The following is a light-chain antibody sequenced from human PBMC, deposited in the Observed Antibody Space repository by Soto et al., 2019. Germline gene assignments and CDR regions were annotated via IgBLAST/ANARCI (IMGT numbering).Light chain of an antibody. V-gene: IGLV2-8*01. CDR2: EVV. CDR3: KSYAGSNTYV. CDR1: KNDVGFYDF. Sequence: QSALTQPPSASGSPGQSVTISCTGTKNDVGFYDFVSWYQHHPGKAPRLIIYEVVQRPSGVPDRFSGSKSGNTASLTVSGLQAADEADYFCKSYAGSNTYVFGSGTQLTVL. J-gene: IGLJ1*01.